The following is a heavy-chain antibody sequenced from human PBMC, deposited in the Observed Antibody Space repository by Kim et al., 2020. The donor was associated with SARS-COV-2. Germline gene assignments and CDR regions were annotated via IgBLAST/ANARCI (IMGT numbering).Heavy chain of an antibody. V-gene: IGHV4-59*08. J-gene: IGHJ6*03. Sequence: SETLSLTCSVSGGSISPYQWSWIRQPPGKGLEWIGYIFDNGNTNYNPSLQSRVTISVDTSRNRLSLKLTSLSAADTGVYYCARHEDNSGHYYFMDVWGKG. D-gene: IGHD1-1*01. CDR2: IFDNGNT. CDR3: ARHEDNSGHYYFMDV. CDR1: GGSISPYQ.